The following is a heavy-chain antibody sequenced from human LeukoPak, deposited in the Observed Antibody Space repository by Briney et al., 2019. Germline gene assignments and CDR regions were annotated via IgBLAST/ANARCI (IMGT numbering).Heavy chain of an antibody. CDR3: AKATCSGASCFSNSRDAFDV. D-gene: IGHD2-15*01. Sequence: GGSLRLSCAASGFTFSSYSMNWVRQAPGKGLEWMAIIWYDGSNKYYADSVKGRFTISRDNSQNTMYLQMNSLRAEDSAVYYCAKATCSGASCFSNSRDAFDVWGQGTMVTVSS. CDR2: IWYDGSNK. J-gene: IGHJ3*01. CDR1: GFTFSSYS. V-gene: IGHV3-33*06.